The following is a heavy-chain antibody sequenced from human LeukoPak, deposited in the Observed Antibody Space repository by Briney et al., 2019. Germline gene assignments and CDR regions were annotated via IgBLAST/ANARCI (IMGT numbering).Heavy chain of an antibody. V-gene: IGHV4-59*01. CDR3: ARAPYQAHHFDY. J-gene: IGHJ4*02. CDR2: IYYSGST. Sequence: SETLSLTCTVSGGSISSYYWSWIRQPPGKGLEWNGYIYYSGSTNYNPSLKSRVTISVDTSKNQFSLKLSSVTAADTAVYYCARAPYQAHHFDYWGQGTLVTVSS. CDR1: GGSISSYY. D-gene: IGHD2-2*01.